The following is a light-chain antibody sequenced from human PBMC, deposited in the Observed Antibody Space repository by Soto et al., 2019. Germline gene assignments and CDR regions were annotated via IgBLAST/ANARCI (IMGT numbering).Light chain of an antibody. CDR1: GSNIGSNT. CDR2: NNS. CDR3: AAWDDSLNGYV. V-gene: IGLV1-44*01. J-gene: IGLJ1*01. Sequence: QSALTQPPSASGTPGQRVTISCSGSGSNIGSNTVNWYQQLPGTAPKLLIYNNSQRPSGVPDRFSGSKSGTSASLAISGLQSDIEADYYCAAWDDSLNGYVFGIGTKLTVL.